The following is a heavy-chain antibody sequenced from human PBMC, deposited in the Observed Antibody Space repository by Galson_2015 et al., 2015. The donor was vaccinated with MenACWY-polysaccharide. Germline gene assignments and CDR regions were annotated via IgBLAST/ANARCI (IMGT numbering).Heavy chain of an antibody. CDR2: IWPRDSAT. D-gene: IGHD3-10*01. CDR3: ARQGVKTPWFWFDP. Sequence: QSGAEVKKPGESLKISCKTSGYDFPTSWIGWVRQMPGKGLEWMGIIWPRDSATIYSPSFQGQVTISADKSTGTAYLQWTSLKASDPANYFWARQGVKTPWFWFDPLGQGTLVTGSS. CDR1: GYDFPTSW. J-gene: IGHJ5*02. V-gene: IGHV5-51*03.